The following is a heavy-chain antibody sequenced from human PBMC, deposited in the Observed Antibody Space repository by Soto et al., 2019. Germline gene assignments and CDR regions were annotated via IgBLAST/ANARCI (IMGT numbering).Heavy chain of an antibody. CDR2: INHSGST. CDR3: ARDTITGLFDY. Sequence: QVQLQQWGAGLLKPSETLSLTCAVYGGSFSGYDWTWIRQPPGTGLEWIGEINHSGSTNYNPSLKMRVTISVDTSKHQFSLKLTSVTAADTAVYYCARDTITGLFDYWGQGTLVTVSS. CDR1: GGSFSGYD. V-gene: IGHV4-34*01. D-gene: IGHD2-8*02. J-gene: IGHJ4*02.